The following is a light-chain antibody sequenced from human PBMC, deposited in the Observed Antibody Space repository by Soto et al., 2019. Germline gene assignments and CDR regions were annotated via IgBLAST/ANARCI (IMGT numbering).Light chain of an antibody. CDR1: QSVSSSY. CDR2: GAS. Sequence: EIVLTQSPGTLSLSPGERATLSCRASQSVSSSYLAWYQQKPSQAPRLLIYGASSRATGIPDRFSGSGSGTDFTLTISRLEPEDFAVYYCQHYGSSPFTFGPGTKVDIK. V-gene: IGKV3-20*01. CDR3: QHYGSSPFT. J-gene: IGKJ3*01.